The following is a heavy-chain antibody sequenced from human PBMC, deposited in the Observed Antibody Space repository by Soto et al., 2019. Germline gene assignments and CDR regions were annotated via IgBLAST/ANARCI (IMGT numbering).Heavy chain of an antibody. J-gene: IGHJ4*02. D-gene: IGHD5-18*01. Sequence: SETLSLTCTVSGGSISSGDYYWSWIRQPPRKGLEWIGYIYYSGSTYYNPSLKSRVTISVDTSKNQFSLKLSSVTASDTAVYYCASNSYGYIFYDHWGQGTLVTVSP. CDR1: GGSISSGDYY. V-gene: IGHV4-30-4*01. CDR2: IYYSGST. CDR3: ASNSYGYIFYDH.